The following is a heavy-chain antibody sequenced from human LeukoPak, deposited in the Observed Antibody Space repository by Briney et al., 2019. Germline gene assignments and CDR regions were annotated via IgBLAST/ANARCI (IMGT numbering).Heavy chain of an antibody. V-gene: IGHV4-39*07. Sequence: PSETLSLTCTVSGGSISSSSYYWGWIRQPPGKGLEWIGSIYYSGSTYYNPSLKSRVTISVDTSKNQFSLKLSSVTAADTAVYYCAREDYYDFWSGPVDYWGQGTLVTVSS. CDR2: IYYSGST. CDR3: AREDYYDFWSGPVDY. J-gene: IGHJ4*02. D-gene: IGHD3-3*01. CDR1: GGSISSSSYY.